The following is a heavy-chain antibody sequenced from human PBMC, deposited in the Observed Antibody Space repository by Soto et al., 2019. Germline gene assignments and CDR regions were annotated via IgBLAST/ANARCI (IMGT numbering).Heavy chain of an antibody. V-gene: IGHV3-74*01. Sequence: AGGSLRLSCAASGFTCSSYWMHWVRQAPGKGLVWVSRINSDGSSTSYADSVKGRFTISRDNAKNTLYLQMNSLRAEDTAVYYCAAAAPQGITIFGVVPMTFPYWGQGTLVTVSS. CDR2: INSDGSST. CDR1: GFTCSSYW. CDR3: AAAAPQGITIFGVVPMTFPY. J-gene: IGHJ4*02. D-gene: IGHD3-3*01.